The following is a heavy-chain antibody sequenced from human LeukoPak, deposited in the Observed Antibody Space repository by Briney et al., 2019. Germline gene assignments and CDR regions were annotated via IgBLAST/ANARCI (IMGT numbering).Heavy chain of an antibody. CDR3: ARWPYYYDSSGYLN. V-gene: IGHV1-69*13. CDR2: IIPIFGTA. Sequence: SVKVSCKASGGTFSSYAISWVRQAPGQGLEWMGGIIPIFGTANYAQKFQGRVTITADESTSTAYMGLSSLRSEDTAVYYCARWPYYYDSSGYLNWGQGTLVTVSS. D-gene: IGHD3-22*01. J-gene: IGHJ4*02. CDR1: GGTFSSYA.